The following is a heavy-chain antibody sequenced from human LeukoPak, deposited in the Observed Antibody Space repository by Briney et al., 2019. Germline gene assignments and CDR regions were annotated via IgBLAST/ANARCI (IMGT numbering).Heavy chain of an antibody. V-gene: IGHV3-30*03. CDR1: GFTFSSYG. D-gene: IGHD2-15*01. J-gene: IGHJ4*02. CDR2: ISYDGSNK. Sequence: GGSLRLSCAASGFTFSSYGMHRVRQAPGKGLEWVAVISYDGSNKYYADSVKGRFTISRDNSKNTLYLQMNSLRAEDTAVYYCASTNVVAAAADFDYWGQGSLVTVSS. CDR3: ASTNVVAAAADFDY.